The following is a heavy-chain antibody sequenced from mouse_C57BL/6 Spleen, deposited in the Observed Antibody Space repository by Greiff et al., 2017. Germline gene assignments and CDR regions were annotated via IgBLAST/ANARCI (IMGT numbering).Heavy chain of an antibody. Sequence: QVQLQQPGAELVKPGASVKMSCKASGYTFTSYWITWVKQRPGQGLEWIGDIYPGSGSTNYNEKFKSKATLTVDTSSSTAYMQRSSLTSEDSAVYYCARKGTTVVEGYFDVWGTGTTVTVSS. CDR1: GYTFTSYW. V-gene: IGHV1-55*01. CDR3: ARKGTTVVEGYFDV. J-gene: IGHJ1*03. CDR2: IYPGSGST. D-gene: IGHD1-1*01.